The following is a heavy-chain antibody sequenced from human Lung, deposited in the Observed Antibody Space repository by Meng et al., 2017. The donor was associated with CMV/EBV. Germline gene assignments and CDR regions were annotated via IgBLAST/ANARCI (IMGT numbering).Heavy chain of an antibody. D-gene: IGHD6-13*01. CDR1: GFTFSSHW. V-gene: IGHV3-7*04. CDR2: INQDGSQK. CDR3: ARVAAAGRGMDV. J-gene: IGHJ6*02. Sequence: GEXXRISCAASGFTFSSHWMTWVRQAPGKGLEWVANINQDGSQKNYVDSVKGRFTISRDNAKNSLFLQMNSLRAEDTAVYYCARVAAAGRGMDVWGQGTPVTVSS.